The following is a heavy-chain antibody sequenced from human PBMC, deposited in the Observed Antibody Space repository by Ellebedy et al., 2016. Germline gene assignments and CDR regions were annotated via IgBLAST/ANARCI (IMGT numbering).Heavy chain of an antibody. CDR2: ISSSSSTV. Sequence: GGSLRLSCAASGFTFSSYSMNWVRQAPGKGLEWVSYISSSSSTVYYADSVKGRFTISRDNAKNSLYLQMNSLRDEGTAVYNCARVGLGYSSSWYYYGMDVWGQGTTVTVSS. CDR3: ARVGLGYSSSWYYYGMDV. D-gene: IGHD6-13*01. V-gene: IGHV3-48*02. J-gene: IGHJ6*02. CDR1: GFTFSSYS.